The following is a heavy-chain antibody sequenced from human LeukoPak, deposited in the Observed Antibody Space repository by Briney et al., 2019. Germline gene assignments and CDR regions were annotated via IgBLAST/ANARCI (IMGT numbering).Heavy chain of an antibody. Sequence: PGGSLRLSCAASGFTFSSYSMNWVRQAPGKGLEWVSAISGSGGSTYYADSVKGRFTISRDNSKNTLYLQMNSLRAEDTAVYYCAKLVGYDFWSGYSPNWGQGTLVAVSS. CDR1: GFTFSSYS. CDR3: AKLVGYDFWSGYSPN. V-gene: IGHV3-23*01. D-gene: IGHD3-3*01. J-gene: IGHJ4*02. CDR2: ISGSGGST.